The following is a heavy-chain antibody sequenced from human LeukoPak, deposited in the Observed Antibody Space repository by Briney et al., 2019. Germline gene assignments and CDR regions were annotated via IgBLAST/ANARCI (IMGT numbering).Heavy chain of an antibody. CDR1: GFTFSSYA. CDR3: AKVRIAARLFDY. Sequence: GGSLRLSCAASGFTFSSYAMSWVRQAPGKGLEWVPAISGSGGSTYYADSVKGRFTISRDNSKNTLYLQMNSQRAEDTAVYYCAKVRIAARLFDYWGQGTLVTVSS. CDR2: ISGSGGST. J-gene: IGHJ4*02. D-gene: IGHD6-6*01. V-gene: IGHV3-23*01.